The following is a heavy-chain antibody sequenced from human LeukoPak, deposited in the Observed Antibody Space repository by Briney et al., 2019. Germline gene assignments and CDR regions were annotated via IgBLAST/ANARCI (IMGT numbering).Heavy chain of an antibody. CDR1: GFTFSSYA. D-gene: IGHD1-1*01. CDR3: AKGRWSPDY. V-gene: IGHV3-23*01. Sequence: GGSLRLSCAASGFTFSSYAMSWVRQAPGKGLEWVSLISDSGANTYYTDSVKGRFTISRDNSKNSLYLQMNSLRADDTAVYYCAKGRWSPDYWGQGTLVTVAS. CDR2: ISDSGANT. J-gene: IGHJ4*02.